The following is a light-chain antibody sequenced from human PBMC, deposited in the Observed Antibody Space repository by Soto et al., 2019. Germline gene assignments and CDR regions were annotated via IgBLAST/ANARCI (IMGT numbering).Light chain of an antibody. V-gene: IGLV2-23*01. J-gene: IGLJ2*01. CDR1: SSDVGRYNL. CDR2: EGT. Sequence: QSALTQPASVSGSPGQSITISCTGTSSDVGRYNLVSWYQQHPGKAPKLIIYEGTHRPSGVSNRFSGSKSGNTASLTISGLQAEDEAHYYCSSYAGRVVFGGGTQLTVL. CDR3: SSYAGRVV.